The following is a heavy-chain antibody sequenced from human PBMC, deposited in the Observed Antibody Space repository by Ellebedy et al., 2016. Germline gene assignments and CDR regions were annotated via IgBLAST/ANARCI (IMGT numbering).Heavy chain of an antibody. V-gene: IGHV3-30-3*01. CDR3: ARDGGQQLVRALYYFDY. D-gene: IGHD6-13*01. CDR2: ISYDGSNK. CDR1: GFTFSSYA. Sequence: GGSLRLSXAASGFTFSSYAMHWVRQAPGKGLEWVAVISYDGSNKYYADSVKGRFTISRDNSKNTLYLQMNSLRAEDTAVYYCARDGGQQLVRALYYFDYWGQGTLVTVSS. J-gene: IGHJ4*02.